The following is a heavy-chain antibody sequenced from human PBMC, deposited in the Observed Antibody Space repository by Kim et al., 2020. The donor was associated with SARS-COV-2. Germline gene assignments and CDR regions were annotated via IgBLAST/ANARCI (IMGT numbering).Heavy chain of an antibody. D-gene: IGHD3-10*01. J-gene: IGHJ5*02. V-gene: IGHV1-8*01. CDR3: ARGPPQDYGSGSSWFDP. CDR1: GYTFTTYD. Sequence: ASVKVSCKASGYTFTTYDINWVRQAAVRGVEWLGWMNPNSANTGYAQKFQGRVTMTRNTSISTAYMELSSLRSEDTAVYYCARGPPQDYGSGSSWFDPWGQGTLVTVSS. CDR2: MNPNSANT.